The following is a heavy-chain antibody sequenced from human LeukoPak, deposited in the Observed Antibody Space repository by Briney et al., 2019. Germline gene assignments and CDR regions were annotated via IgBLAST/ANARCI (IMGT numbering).Heavy chain of an antibody. CDR2: ISYDGSNK. D-gene: IGHD6-13*01. CDR3: DGVAATGTFQH. V-gene: IGHV3-30-3*01. J-gene: IGHJ1*01. CDR1: GFTFSSYA. Sequence: GGSLRLSCAASGFTFSSYAMHWVRQAPGKGLEWVAFISYDGSNKYYADSVKGRFTISRDNSKNTLFLQMNSLRAEDTAVYYGDGVAATGTFQHWGQGTLVTVSS.